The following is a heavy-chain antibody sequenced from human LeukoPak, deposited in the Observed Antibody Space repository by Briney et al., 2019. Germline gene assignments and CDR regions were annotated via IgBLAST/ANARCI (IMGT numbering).Heavy chain of an antibody. CDR3: ARGTGIAVAASGY. CDR2: INWNGGST. CDR1: GFTFDDYG. J-gene: IGHJ4*02. Sequence: GSLRLSCAASGFTFDDYGMSWVRQAPGNGLEWVSGINWNGGSTGYADPVKGRFTISRDNAKNSLYLQMNSLRAEDTALYYCARGTGIAVAASGYWGQGTLVTVSS. D-gene: IGHD6-19*01. V-gene: IGHV3-20*04.